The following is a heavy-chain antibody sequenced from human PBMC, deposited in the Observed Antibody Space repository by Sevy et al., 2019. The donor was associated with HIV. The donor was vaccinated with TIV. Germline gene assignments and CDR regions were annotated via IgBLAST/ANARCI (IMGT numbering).Heavy chain of an antibody. CDR3: ASDSSSSLYYYYGMDV. CDR1: GFTFSSYW. CDR2: IKQDGSEK. V-gene: IGHV3-7*01. Sequence: GGSLRLSCVASGFTFSSYWMSWVRQAPGKGLEWVANIKQDGSEKYYVDSVKGRFTISRDNAKNSLYLQMNSLRAEDTAVYYCASDSSSSLYYYYGMDVWGQGTTVTVSS. D-gene: IGHD6-6*01. J-gene: IGHJ6*02.